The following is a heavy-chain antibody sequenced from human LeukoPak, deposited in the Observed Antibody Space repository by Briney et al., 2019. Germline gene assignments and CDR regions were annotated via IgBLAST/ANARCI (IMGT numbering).Heavy chain of an antibody. Sequence: GGSLRLSCAASGFTFTTYWMTRVRQAPGKGLEWVANIKPDGTETYYVDSLRGRFTISRDNAKNSLFLQMNSLRAEDTAMYYCTRTNDASPGTDWGLGTLVTVSS. D-gene: IGHD6-13*01. CDR3: TRTNDASPGTD. V-gene: IGHV3-7*01. J-gene: IGHJ4*02. CDR1: GFTFTTYW. CDR2: IKPDGTET.